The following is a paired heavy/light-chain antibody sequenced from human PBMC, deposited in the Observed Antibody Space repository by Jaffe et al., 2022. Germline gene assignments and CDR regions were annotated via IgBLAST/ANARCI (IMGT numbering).Light chain of an antibody. CDR3: QQSYNTPRT. CDR2: AAS. CDR1: QSISSY. V-gene: IGKV1-39*01. J-gene: IGKJ1*01. Sequence: DIQMTQSPSSLSASVGDRVTITCRASQSISSYLNWYQQKPGKAPKLLIYAASTLQSGVPSRFSGSGSGTDFTLTISSLQPEDFATYYCQQSYNTPRTFGQGTKVEIK.
Heavy chain of an antibody. CDR1: GFTFSSYA. CDR2: ISGSGGST. CDR3: AKEYRIAVIDKQYNWFDP. D-gene: IGHD6-19*01. J-gene: IGHJ5*02. V-gene: IGHV3-23*01. Sequence: EVQLLESGGGLVQPGGSLRLSCAASGFTFSSYAMSWVRQAPGKGLEWVSAISGSGGSTYYADSVKGRFTISRDDSKNTLYLQMNSLRAEDTAVYYCAKEYRIAVIDKQYNWFDPWGQGTLVTVSS.